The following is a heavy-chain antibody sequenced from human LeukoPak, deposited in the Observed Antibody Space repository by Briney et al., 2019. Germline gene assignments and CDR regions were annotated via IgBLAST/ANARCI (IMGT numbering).Heavy chain of an antibody. V-gene: IGHV1-18*01. CDR1: GYTFTSYG. CDR3: ATTPYDSSGY. CDR2: ISAYNGNT. Sequence: GASVKVSCKASGYTFTSYGISWVRQAPGQGLEWMGWISAYNGNTNYAQKLQGRVTMTEDTSTDTAYMELSSLRSEDTAVYYCATTPYDSSGYWGQGTLVTVSS. D-gene: IGHD3-22*01. J-gene: IGHJ4*02.